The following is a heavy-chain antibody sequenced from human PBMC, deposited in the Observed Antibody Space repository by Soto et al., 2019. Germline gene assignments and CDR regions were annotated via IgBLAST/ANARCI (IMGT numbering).Heavy chain of an antibody. Sequence: GESLKISCKGSGYSFTTYWIGWVRQMPGKGLEWMGIIYPGDSDTIYSPSFQGQVTISADKSISTAYLQWSSLKASDTAMYYCARHRKSGYAWVYYSYSMHVGGQGTTVTDAS. CDR2: IYPGDSDT. CDR1: GYSFTTYW. V-gene: IGHV5-51*01. CDR3: ARHRKSGYAWVYYSYSMHV. D-gene: IGHD5-12*01. J-gene: IGHJ6*01.